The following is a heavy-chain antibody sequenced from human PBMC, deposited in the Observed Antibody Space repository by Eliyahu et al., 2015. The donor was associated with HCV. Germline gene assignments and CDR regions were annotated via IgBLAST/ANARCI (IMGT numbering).Heavy chain of an antibody. CDR2: VSDFGT. Sequence: EVQLLESGGGLVQPGGSLRLSCAASGFXFKKYAMSWVRQAPGKGLEWVSVVSDFGTYYAESVKGRFTSSRDNSKDTLDLQMNNLRVEDTAVYYCAKDHHSLGWPCFDHWGQGILVTVSS. J-gene: IGHJ5*02. D-gene: IGHD6-19*01. CDR3: AKDHHSLGWPCFDH. V-gene: IGHV3-23*01. CDR1: GFXFKKYA.